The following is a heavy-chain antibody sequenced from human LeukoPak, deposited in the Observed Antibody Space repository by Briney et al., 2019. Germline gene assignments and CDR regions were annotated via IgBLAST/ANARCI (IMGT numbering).Heavy chain of an antibody. V-gene: IGHV3-23*01. Sequence: GGSLRLSCAASGFTFSSYAMSWVRQAPGKGLEWVSTISGGGGSTYYADSVKGRFTISRDNSKNTLYLQVNSLRAEDTAVYYCAKGGKWDVTPFDYWGQGTLVTVSS. J-gene: IGHJ4*02. D-gene: IGHD1-26*01. CDR1: GFTFSSYA. CDR3: AKGGKWDVTPFDY. CDR2: ISGGGGST.